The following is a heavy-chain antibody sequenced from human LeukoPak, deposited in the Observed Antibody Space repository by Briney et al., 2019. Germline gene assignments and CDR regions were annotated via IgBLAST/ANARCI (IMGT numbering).Heavy chain of an antibody. CDR2: IHHTGST. V-gene: IGHV4-4*02. CDR1: GGSISSNNW. Sequence: SGTLSLTCAVSGGSISSNNWWSWVRQPPGKGLEWIGEIHHTGSTNSNPSLKSRVTISVDESKNQFSLKLSSVTAADTAVYYCARGGNYYDSSGYSAYYYMDVWGKGTTVTVSS. J-gene: IGHJ6*03. CDR3: ARGGNYYDSSGYSAYYYMDV. D-gene: IGHD3-22*01.